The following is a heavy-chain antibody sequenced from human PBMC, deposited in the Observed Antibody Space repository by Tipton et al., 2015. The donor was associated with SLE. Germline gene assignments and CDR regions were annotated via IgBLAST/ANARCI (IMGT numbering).Heavy chain of an antibody. Sequence: QVQLVQSGPEVKEPGASVKVSCKASGHTFTSYDINWVRQATGQGLEWMGWMNPNSGNTGYAQKFQGRVTMTRNTSISTAYMELSSLRSEDTAVYYCARGAVVVPAAIQDYYYYGMDVWGQGTTVTVSS. CDR2: MNPNSGNT. CDR1: GHTFTSYD. J-gene: IGHJ6*02. D-gene: IGHD2-2*02. CDR3: ARGAVVVPAAIQDYYYYGMDV. V-gene: IGHV1-8*01.